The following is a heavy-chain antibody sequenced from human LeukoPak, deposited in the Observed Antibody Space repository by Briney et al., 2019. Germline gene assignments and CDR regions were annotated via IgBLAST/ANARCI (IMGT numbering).Heavy chain of an antibody. J-gene: IGHJ5*02. V-gene: IGHV3-23*01. Sequence: GGSLRLSCAASGFTFSSFAMSWVRQAPGKGLEWVSAISGTGGSTFYTDSVKGRFTISRDNSKYTLFLQMNSLRAEDTALYFCVKGDYDVLTGWNNWFDPWGQGTLVTVSS. D-gene: IGHD3-9*01. CDR2: ISGTGGST. CDR1: GFTFSSFA. CDR3: VKGDYDVLTGWNNWFDP.